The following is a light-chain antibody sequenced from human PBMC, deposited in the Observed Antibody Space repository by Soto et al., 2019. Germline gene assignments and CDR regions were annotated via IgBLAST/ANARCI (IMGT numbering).Light chain of an antibody. Sequence: QSVLTQPPSASGTPGQRVTISCSGSSSNIGSNTVNWYQQLPGTAPKLLIYSNNQRPSGVPDRFSGSTSGTSASLAISGRESEDGADYYCAAWDDSLNGYVFGTGTKVTVL. CDR2: SNN. CDR1: SSNIGSNT. CDR3: AAWDDSLNGYV. J-gene: IGLJ1*01. V-gene: IGLV1-44*01.